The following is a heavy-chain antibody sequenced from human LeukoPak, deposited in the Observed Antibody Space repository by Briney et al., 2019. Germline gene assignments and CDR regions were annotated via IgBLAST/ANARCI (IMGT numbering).Heavy chain of an antibody. Sequence: PSETLSLTCTVSGGSISSYYWSRIRQPPGKGLEWIGYIYYSGSTNYNPSLKSRVTISVDTSKNQFSLKLSSVTAADTAVYYCARGQTYDSSGYYWYYWGQGTLVTVSS. CDR2: IYYSGST. CDR1: GGSISSYY. CDR3: ARGQTYDSSGYYWYY. J-gene: IGHJ4*02. D-gene: IGHD3-22*01. V-gene: IGHV4-59*01.